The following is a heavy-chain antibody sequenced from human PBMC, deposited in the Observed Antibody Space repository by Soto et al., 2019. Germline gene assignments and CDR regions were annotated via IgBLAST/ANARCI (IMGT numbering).Heavy chain of an antibody. J-gene: IGHJ6*02. D-gene: IGHD6-19*01. CDR1: GFTIGSYA. Sequence: GGPLRLSCAASGFTIGSYAMHWVRQATGKGLEWVAVISYDGSNKYYADSVKGRFTISRDNSKNTLYLQMNSLRAEDTAVYYCARDGAGYSSGWYGRPIYGMDVWGQGTTVTVSS. V-gene: IGHV3-30-3*01. CDR2: ISYDGSNK. CDR3: ARDGAGYSSGWYGRPIYGMDV.